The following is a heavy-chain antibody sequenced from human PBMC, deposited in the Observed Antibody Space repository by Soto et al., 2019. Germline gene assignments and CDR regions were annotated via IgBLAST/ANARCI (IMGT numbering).Heavy chain of an antibody. Sequence: ASVKVSCKASGYTFTSYGISWVRQAPGQGLEWMGWISAYNGNTNYAQKLQGRVTMTTDTSTSTAYMELRSLRSEDTAVYYCARSGYGDYAFDLHNWFDPWGQGTLVTVSS. CDR1: GYTFTSYG. D-gene: IGHD4-17*01. V-gene: IGHV1-18*01. CDR2: ISAYNGNT. J-gene: IGHJ5*02. CDR3: ARSGYGDYAFDLHNWFDP.